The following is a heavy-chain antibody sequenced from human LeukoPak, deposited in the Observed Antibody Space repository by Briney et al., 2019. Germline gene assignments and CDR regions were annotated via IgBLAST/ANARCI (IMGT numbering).Heavy chain of an antibody. Sequence: GGSLRLSCVASGFTFRLYGMAWVRQAPGKGLEWVSAITGSGGGTYYTDSVKGRFTISRDNSKNTLYLQMNSLRAEDTAVYYCAKVRPDYDFGDSHPPIWGQGTLVTVSS. CDR2: ITGSGGGT. J-gene: IGHJ4*02. CDR3: AKVRPDYDFGDSHPPI. V-gene: IGHV3-23*01. D-gene: IGHD4-17*01. CDR1: GFTFRLYG.